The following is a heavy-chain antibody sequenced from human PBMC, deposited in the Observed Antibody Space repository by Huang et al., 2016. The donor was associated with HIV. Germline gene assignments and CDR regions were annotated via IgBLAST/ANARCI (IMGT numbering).Heavy chain of an antibody. D-gene: IGHD2-21*01. CDR2: ILPYDSEV. CDR1: GYTFTSYW. J-gene: IGHJ4*02. CDR3: ARQSVEYSPSDF. Sequence: EVQLVQSGPEMKKPGESLRISCKGSGYTFTSYWIGWVRQLPGKGLGWRGIILPYDSEVRYSPSFQGQVTMSVDTSINIAYLHLKSLKASDTAIYYCARQSVEYSPSDFWGQGTLVTVSS. V-gene: IGHV5-51*01.